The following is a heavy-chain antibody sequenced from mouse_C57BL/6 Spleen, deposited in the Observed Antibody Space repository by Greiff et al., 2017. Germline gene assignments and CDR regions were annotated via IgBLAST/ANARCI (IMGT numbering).Heavy chain of an antibody. CDR1: GYSITSGYY. V-gene: IGHV3-6*01. Sequence: EVQLQQSGPGLVKPSQSLSLTCSVTGYSITSGYYWNWIRQFPGNKLEWMGYISYDGSNNYNPSLKNRISITRDTSKNQFFLKLNSVTTEDTATYYCAFYDYDWYFDVWGTGTTVTVSS. CDR3: AFYDYDWYFDV. J-gene: IGHJ1*03. D-gene: IGHD2-4*01. CDR2: ISYDGSN.